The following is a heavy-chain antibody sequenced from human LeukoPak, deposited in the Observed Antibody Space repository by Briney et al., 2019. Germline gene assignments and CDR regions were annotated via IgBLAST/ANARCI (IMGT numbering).Heavy chain of an antibody. CDR2: INPSGGST. CDR3: ARVAGLDVGATGASDY. D-gene: IGHD1-26*01. CDR1: GYTFTSYA. V-gene: IGHV1-46*01. Sequence: ASVKVSCKASGYTFTSYAMNWVRQAPGQGLEWMGIINPSGGSTSYAQKFQGRVTMTRDMSTSTVYMELSSLRAEDTAVYYCARVAGLDVGATGASDYWGQGTLVTVSS. J-gene: IGHJ4*02.